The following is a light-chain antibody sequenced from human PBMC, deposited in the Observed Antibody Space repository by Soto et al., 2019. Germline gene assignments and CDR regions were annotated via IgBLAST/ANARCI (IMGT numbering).Light chain of an antibody. CDR2: GVT. CDR3: SSFRDWNTLWI. Sequence: QSALTQPASVSGSPGQSITISCTATSSDFGVYDSVSWYQQHPGKAPKLIIYGVTNRPSGVSNRFSGSKSGNTASLPVSGLQTEDEADYYCSSFRDWNTLWIFVGGTKLTVL. J-gene: IGLJ2*01. V-gene: IGLV2-14*01. CDR1: SSDFGVYDS.